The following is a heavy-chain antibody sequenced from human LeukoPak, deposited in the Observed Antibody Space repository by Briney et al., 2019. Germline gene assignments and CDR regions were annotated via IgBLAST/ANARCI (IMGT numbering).Heavy chain of an antibody. CDR3: ARGTTVTRKNYYYYMDV. J-gene: IGHJ6*03. Sequence: ASVKVSCKASGYTFTSYDINWVRQATGQGLEWMGWMNPNSGNTGYAQKFQGRVTITRNTSISTAYMELSSLRSEGTAVYYCARGTTVTRKNYYYYMDVWGKGTTVTVSS. CDR2: MNPNSGNT. V-gene: IGHV1-8*03. D-gene: IGHD4-17*01. CDR1: GYTFTSYD.